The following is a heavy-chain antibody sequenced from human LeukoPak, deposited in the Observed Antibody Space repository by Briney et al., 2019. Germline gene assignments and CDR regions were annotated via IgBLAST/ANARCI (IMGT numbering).Heavy chain of an antibody. D-gene: IGHD2-2*02. J-gene: IGHJ5*02. V-gene: IGHV1-2*02. CDR2: ISPNSGGT. CDR1: GYTFTVYY. CDR3: ARAENIVVVPAAIFDP. Sequence: GASVKVSCKASGYTFTVYYMHWVRQAPGQGLEWMGWISPNSGGTNYAQKFQGRVTMTRDTSISTAYMELSRLRSDDTAVYYCARAENIVVVPAAIFDPWGQGTLVTVSS.